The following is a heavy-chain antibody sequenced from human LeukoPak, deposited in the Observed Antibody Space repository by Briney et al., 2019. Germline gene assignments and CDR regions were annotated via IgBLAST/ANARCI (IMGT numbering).Heavy chain of an antibody. CDR2: IYSGGSA. Sequence: GGSLRLSCAASGFTFSSYSMNWVRQAPGKGLEWVSVIYSGGSAYYADSVKGRFTISRDNSKNTVYLQMNSLRAEDTAVYYCARVRISMVYYYYYYMDVWGEGTTVTISS. CDR1: GFTFSSYS. D-gene: IGHD3-10*01. V-gene: IGHV3-66*01. J-gene: IGHJ6*03. CDR3: ARVRISMVYYYYYYMDV.